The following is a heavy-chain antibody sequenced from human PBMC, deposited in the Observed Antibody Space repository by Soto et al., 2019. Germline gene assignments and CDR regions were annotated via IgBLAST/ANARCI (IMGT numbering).Heavy chain of an antibody. J-gene: IGHJ5*02. D-gene: IGHD2-21*01. Sequence: GGSLRLSCGASGFTFSNYYMSWIRQAPGKGLEWVSYISSTGRTIYYADSVKGRFTISRDNAENSLYLQMTSLRAEDTAVYYCASARHIGPWGQGTLVTVSS. CDR2: ISSTGRTI. CDR1: GFTFSNYY. V-gene: IGHV3-11*04. CDR3: ASARHIGP.